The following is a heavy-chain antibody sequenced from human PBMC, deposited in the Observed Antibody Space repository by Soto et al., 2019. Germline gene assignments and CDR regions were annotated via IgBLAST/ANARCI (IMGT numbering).Heavy chain of an antibody. CDR2: INAYNGNT. J-gene: IGHJ4*02. D-gene: IGHD6-13*01. V-gene: IGHV1-18*01. Sequence: QVQLVQSGAEVKKPGASVKVSCKASGYTFTNYGISWVRQAPGQGLEWMGWINAYNGNTKSAQKLQGRVTLTTDTSTSTAYMELRSLRPDDTAVYYCARDAAAGLHDCWGQGTLVTVSS. CDR3: ARDAAAGLHDC. CDR1: GYTFTNYG.